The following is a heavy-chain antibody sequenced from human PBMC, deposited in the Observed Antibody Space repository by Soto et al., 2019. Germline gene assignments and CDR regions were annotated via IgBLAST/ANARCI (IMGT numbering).Heavy chain of an antibody. CDR1: GYSFTSYW. CDR2: IDPSDSYT. CDR3: ARHTPIFGVVQAHRYYYYGMDV. V-gene: IGHV5-10-1*01. J-gene: IGHJ6*02. D-gene: IGHD3-3*01. Sequence: PGESLKISCKGSGYSFTSYWIGWVRQMPGKGLEWMGRIDPSDSYTNYSPSFQGHVTISADKSISTAYLQWSSLKASDTAMYYCARHTPIFGVVQAHRYYYYGMDVWGQGTTVTVSS.